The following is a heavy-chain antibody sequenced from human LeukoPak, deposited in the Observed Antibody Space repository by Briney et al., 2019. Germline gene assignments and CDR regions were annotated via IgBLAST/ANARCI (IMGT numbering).Heavy chain of an antibody. CDR2: IYTSGST. D-gene: IGHD1-26*01. J-gene: IGHJ4*02. CDR1: GGSFSGYY. Sequence: SETLSLTCAVYGGSFSGYYWSWIRQPPGKGLEWIGRIYTSGSTNYNPSLRSRVTISVDTSKNQFSLKLSSVTAADTAVYFCAVGYGSRSDYWGQGTLVTVSS. CDR3: AVGYGSRSDY. V-gene: IGHV4-59*10.